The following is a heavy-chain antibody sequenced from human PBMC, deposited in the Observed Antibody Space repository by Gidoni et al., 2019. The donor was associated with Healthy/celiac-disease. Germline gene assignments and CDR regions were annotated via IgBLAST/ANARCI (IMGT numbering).Heavy chain of an antibody. CDR3: TTWEYCSGGSCYSGETFDY. CDR1: GFTFSNAW. V-gene: IGHV3-15*01. Sequence: EVQLVESGGGLVKPGGSLRLSCAASGFTFSNAWMSWVRQAPGQGLEWVGRIKRKTEGGTTDYAAPVKGRFTISRDDSKNTLYLQMNSLKTEDTAVYYCTTWEYCSGGSCYSGETFDYWGQGTLVTVSS. D-gene: IGHD2-15*01. J-gene: IGHJ4*02. CDR2: IKRKTEGGTT.